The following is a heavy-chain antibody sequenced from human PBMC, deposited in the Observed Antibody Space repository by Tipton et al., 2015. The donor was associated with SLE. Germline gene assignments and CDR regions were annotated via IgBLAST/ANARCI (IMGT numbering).Heavy chain of an antibody. D-gene: IGHD6-13*01. Sequence: TLSLTCTVSGGSISSYYWSWIRQPPGKGLEWIGYIYYSGSTYYNPSLKSRVTISVDTSKNQFSLKLSSVTAADTAVYYCARHDSIAAADFDYWGQGTLVTVSS. CDR3: ARHDSIAAADFDY. V-gene: IGHV4-59*08. CDR1: GGSISSYY. CDR2: IYYSGST. J-gene: IGHJ4*02.